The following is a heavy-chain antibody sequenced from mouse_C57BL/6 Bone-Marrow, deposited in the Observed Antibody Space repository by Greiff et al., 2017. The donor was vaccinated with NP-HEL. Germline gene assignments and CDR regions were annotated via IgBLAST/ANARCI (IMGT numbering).Heavy chain of an antibody. V-gene: IGHV1-80*01. Sequence: VKLQESGAELVKPGASVKISCKASGYAFSSYWMNWVKQRPGKGLEWIGQIYPGDGDTNYNGKFKGKATLTADKSSSTAYMQLSSLTSEDSAVYCWARKEVFYYYGRGYFDVWGTGTTVTVSS. J-gene: IGHJ1*03. D-gene: IGHD1-1*01. CDR3: ARKEVFYYYGRGYFDV. CDR1: GYAFSSYW. CDR2: IYPGDGDT.